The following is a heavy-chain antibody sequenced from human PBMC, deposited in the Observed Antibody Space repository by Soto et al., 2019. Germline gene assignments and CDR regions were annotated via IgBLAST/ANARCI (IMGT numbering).Heavy chain of an antibody. D-gene: IGHD1-26*01. CDR2: INPNSGGT. V-gene: IGHV1-2*02. CDR3: ARARGSTHGRYGMDV. Sequence: QVQLVQSGAEVKKPGASVKVSCKASGYTFTGYYMHWVRQAPGQGLEWMGWINPNSGGTNYAQKFQGRVTITADESTSTAYMELSSLRSEDTAVYYCARARGSTHGRYGMDVWGQGTTVTVSS. CDR1: GYTFTGYY. J-gene: IGHJ6*02.